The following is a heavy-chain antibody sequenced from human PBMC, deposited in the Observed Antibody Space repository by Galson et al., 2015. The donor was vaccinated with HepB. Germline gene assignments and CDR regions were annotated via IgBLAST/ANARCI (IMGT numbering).Heavy chain of an antibody. CDR1: GGTFSSYT. CDR3: ARVDRGVGEMYYYGMDV. D-gene: IGHD3-10*01. V-gene: IGHV1-18*01. J-gene: IGHJ6*02. CDR2: ISAYNGNT. Sequence: SVKVSCKASGGTFSSYTISWVRQAPGQGLEWMGWISAYNGNTNYAQKLQGRVTMTTDTSTSTAYMELRSLRSDDTAVYYCARVDRGVGEMYYYGMDVWGQGTTVTVSS.